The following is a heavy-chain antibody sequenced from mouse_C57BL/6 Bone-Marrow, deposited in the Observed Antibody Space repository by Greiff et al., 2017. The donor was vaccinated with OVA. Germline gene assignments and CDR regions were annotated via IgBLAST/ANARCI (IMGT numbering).Heavy chain of an antibody. D-gene: IGHD1-2*01. CDR3: ARHYGRPLYYYAMDY. J-gene: IGHJ4*01. V-gene: IGHV5-2*01. Sequence: EVKLMESGGGLVQPGESLKLSCESNEYEFPSHDMSWVRKTPEKRLELVAAINSDGGSTYYPDTMERRFIISRDNTKKTLYLQMSSLRSEDTALYYCARHYGRPLYYYAMDYWGQGTSVTVSS. CDR2: INSDGGST. CDR1: EYEFPSHD.